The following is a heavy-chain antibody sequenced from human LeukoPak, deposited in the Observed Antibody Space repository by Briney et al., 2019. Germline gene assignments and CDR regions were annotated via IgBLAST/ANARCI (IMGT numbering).Heavy chain of an antibody. Sequence: SETLSLTCTVSGYSISSGYYWGWIRQPPGKGLEWIGSIYRSGSAYYHPSLKSRVTISVDTSKNQFSLKLSSVTAADTAVYYCARVRGYCSGGSCYYTRNYNWFDPWGQGTLVTVSS. CDR3: ARVRGYCSGGSCYYTRNYNWFDP. CDR2: IYRSGSA. J-gene: IGHJ5*02. D-gene: IGHD2-15*01. CDR1: GYSISSGYY. V-gene: IGHV4-38-2*02.